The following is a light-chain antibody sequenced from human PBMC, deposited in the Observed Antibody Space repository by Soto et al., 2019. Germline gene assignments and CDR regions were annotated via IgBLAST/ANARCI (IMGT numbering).Light chain of an antibody. CDR3: QQYNNWPPMST. CDR1: QNVGRN. Sequence: DIVMTQSPDTLSVSPGERATLSCRASQNVGRNVAWYQQKPGQAPRLLIHGTSTRAADIRARFSVSVSGTEFTLTINILQPEDFVIYYCQQYNNWPPMSTFGQGTKLEMK. CDR2: GTS. J-gene: IGKJ2*01. V-gene: IGKV3-15*01.